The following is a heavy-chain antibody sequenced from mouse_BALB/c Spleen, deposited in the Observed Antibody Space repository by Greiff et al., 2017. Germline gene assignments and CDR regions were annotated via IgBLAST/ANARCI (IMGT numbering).Heavy chain of an antibody. V-gene: IGHV2-9*02. J-gene: IGHJ3*01. CDR1: GFSFTSYG. CDR2: IWAGGSN. Sequence: VQLVESGPGLVAPSQCLSITCTVSGFSFTSYGVHWVRQPPGKGLEWLGVIWAGGSNNYNSALMSRLSIIKNNSKSQVFLKMNSLQTVDTAMYYCASEGFAYWGQGTLVTVSA. CDR3: ASEGFAY.